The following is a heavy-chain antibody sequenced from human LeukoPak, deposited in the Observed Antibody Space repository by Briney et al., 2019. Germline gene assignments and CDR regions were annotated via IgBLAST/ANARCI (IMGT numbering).Heavy chain of an antibody. CDR1: GFTFSSYW. J-gene: IGHJ4*02. V-gene: IGHV3-74*01. D-gene: IGHD1-14*01. CDR2: INPGGSSI. CDR3: ARSNQADDY. Sequence: PGRSLRLSCAASGFTFSSYWMHWVRHAPGKGLVWVARINPGGSSITYADSVKGRFTISRDNAKNTLYLQMDSLRAEDTGVYYCARSNQADDYWGQGTLVTVSS.